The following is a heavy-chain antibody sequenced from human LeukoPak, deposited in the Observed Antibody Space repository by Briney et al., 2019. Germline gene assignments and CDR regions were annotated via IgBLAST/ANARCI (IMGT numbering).Heavy chain of an antibody. V-gene: IGHV3-9*01. CDR3: VKDGGRDTAAAYY. Sequence: GRSLRLSCAASGFTFDDYAVHWVRQAPGKGLEWVSGILRNSGSIGYADSVKGRFTISRDDAKNSLYLQMNSLRAEDTALYYCVKDGGRDTAAAYYWGQGTLVSVSS. J-gene: IGHJ4*02. CDR2: ILRNSGSI. CDR1: GFTFDDYA. D-gene: IGHD6-13*01.